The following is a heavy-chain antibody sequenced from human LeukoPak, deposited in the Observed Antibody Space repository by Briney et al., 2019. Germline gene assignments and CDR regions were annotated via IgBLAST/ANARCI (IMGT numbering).Heavy chain of an antibody. CDR1: GYTFTTND. Sequence: ASVKVSCKASGYTFTTNDINWVRQATGQGPEWMGWMNPNSGNTGYAQEFQGRITMTRNTSISTAYMELRSLRSEDTAVYYCARGREYSTGPGFDYWGQGTLVTVSS. CDR3: ARGREYSTGPGFDY. D-gene: IGHD2-8*02. J-gene: IGHJ4*02. V-gene: IGHV1-8*01. CDR2: MNPNSGNT.